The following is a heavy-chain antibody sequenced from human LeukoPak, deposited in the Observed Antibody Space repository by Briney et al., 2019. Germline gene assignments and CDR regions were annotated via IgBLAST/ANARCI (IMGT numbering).Heavy chain of an antibody. Sequence: GGSLRLSCAASGFTFSSYSMNWVRQAPGKGLEWVSYISSSSSTIYYADSVKGRFTISRDIAKNSLYLQMNSLRAEDTAVYYCARGPLGMPRDYWGQGPLVTVSS. D-gene: IGHD2-2*01. CDR1: GFTFSSYS. V-gene: IGHV3-48*01. CDR3: ARGPLGMPRDY. CDR2: ISSSSSTI. J-gene: IGHJ4*02.